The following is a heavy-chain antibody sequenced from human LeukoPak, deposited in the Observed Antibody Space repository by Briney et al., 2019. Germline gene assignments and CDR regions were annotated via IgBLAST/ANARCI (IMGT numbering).Heavy chain of an antibody. CDR2: IRYDGSNK. Sequence: SGGSLRLSCAATGFTFSSYAMSWVRQAPGKGLEWVAFIRYDGSNKYYADSVKGRFTISRDNSKNTLYLQMNSLRAEDTAVYYCAKGSAMVTITYFDYWGQGTLVTVSS. J-gene: IGHJ4*02. CDR3: AKGSAMVTITYFDY. CDR1: GFTFSSYA. V-gene: IGHV3-30*02. D-gene: IGHD5-18*01.